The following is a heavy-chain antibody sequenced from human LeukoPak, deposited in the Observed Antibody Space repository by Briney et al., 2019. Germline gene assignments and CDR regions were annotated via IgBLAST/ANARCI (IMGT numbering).Heavy chain of an antibody. V-gene: IGHV4-59*08. CDR3: ARQGLAAAPDY. Sequence: SETLSLTRTVSGGSISSYYWSWIRQPPGKGLEWIGYIYYSGSTNYNPSLKSRVTISVDTSKNQFSLKLSSVTAADTAVYYCARQGLAAAPDYWGQGTLVTVSS. D-gene: IGHD2-15*01. CDR2: IYYSGST. J-gene: IGHJ4*02. CDR1: GGSISSYY.